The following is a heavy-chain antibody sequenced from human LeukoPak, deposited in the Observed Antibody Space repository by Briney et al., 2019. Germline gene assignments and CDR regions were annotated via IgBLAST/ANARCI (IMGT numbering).Heavy chain of an antibody. Sequence: GGSLRLSCAASGFTFNNYAMHWVRQAPGKGLEWVSYITSSSDTIYYADSVKGRFTISRDNAKNSLYLQMNSLRADDTAVYYCASSTGHLDYWGQGTLVTVSS. CDR2: ITSSSDTI. D-gene: IGHD4-17*01. V-gene: IGHV3-48*01. CDR3: ASSTGHLDY. CDR1: GFTFNNYA. J-gene: IGHJ4*02.